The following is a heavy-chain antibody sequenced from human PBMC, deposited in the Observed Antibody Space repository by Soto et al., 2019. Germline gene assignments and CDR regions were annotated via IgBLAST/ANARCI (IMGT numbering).Heavy chain of an antibody. CDR2: IYHSGST. CDR1: GGSISSSNW. J-gene: IGHJ4*02. V-gene: IGHV4-4*02. D-gene: IGHD3-10*01. CDR3: ARVNRGSGRGYYFDY. Sequence: QVQLQESGPGLVKPSGTLSLTCAVSGGSISSSNWWSWVRQPPGKGLEWIGEIYHSGSTNYNPSLKSRVPIXXDXSXXQFSLKLSSVTAADTAVYYCARVNRGSGRGYYFDYWGQGTLVTVSS.